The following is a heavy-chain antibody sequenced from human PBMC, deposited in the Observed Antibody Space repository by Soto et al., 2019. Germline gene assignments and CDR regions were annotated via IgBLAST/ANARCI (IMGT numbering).Heavy chain of an antibody. J-gene: IGHJ4*02. CDR1: GFTFSSYA. CDR3: ARARFWSGYQDY. V-gene: IGHV3-64*01. Sequence: GGSLRLSCAASGFTFSSYAMHWVRQAPGKGLEYVSAISSNGGSTYYANSVKGRFTISRDNSKNTLYLQMGSLRAEDMAVYYCARARFWSGYQDYWGQGTLVTVSS. D-gene: IGHD3-3*01. CDR2: ISSNGGST.